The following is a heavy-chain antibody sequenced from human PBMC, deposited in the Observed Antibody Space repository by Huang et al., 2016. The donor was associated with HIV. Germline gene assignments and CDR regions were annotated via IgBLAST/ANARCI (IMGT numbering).Heavy chain of an antibody. J-gene: IGHJ5*02. CDR1: GYTFTTYA. CDR2: INAGNGKT. Sequence: QVQLVQSGAEVKKPGASVKVSCKASGYTFTTYAMHWVRQAPGKRLEWRGWINAGNGKTKYSQKFPGRVTITRDTSASTAYMELSSLRSEDTAVYYCARGPPPRWFDPWGQGTLVTVSS. V-gene: IGHV1-3*01. CDR3: ARGPPPRWFDP.